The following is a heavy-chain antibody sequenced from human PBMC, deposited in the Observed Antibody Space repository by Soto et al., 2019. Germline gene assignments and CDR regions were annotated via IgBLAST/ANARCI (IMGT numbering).Heavy chain of an antibody. CDR2: IIPIFGTA. CDR1: GGTFSSYA. CDR3: ASSGYCSSTSCYTGYDY. V-gene: IGHV1-69*13. Sequence: GASVKVSCKASGGTFSSYAISWVRQAPGQGLEWTGGIIPIFGTANYAQKFQGRVTITADESTSTAYMELSSLRSEDTAVYYCASSGYCSSTSCYTGYDYWGQGTLVTVSS. D-gene: IGHD2-2*02. J-gene: IGHJ4*02.